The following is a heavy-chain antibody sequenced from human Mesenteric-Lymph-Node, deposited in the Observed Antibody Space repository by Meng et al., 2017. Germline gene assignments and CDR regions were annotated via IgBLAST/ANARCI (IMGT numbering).Heavy chain of an antibody. V-gene: IGHV3-11*01. D-gene: IGHD2-2*01. J-gene: IGHJ4*02. Sequence: GGSLRLSCAASGFTFSDYYMSWIRQAPGKGLECLSYISSSGSTIYYADSVKGRFTISRENTKNSLYLQMNSLRAEDTAVYYCMSCKRYCSRDNWGQGTLVTVSS. CDR2: ISSSGSTI. CDR3: MSCKRYCSRDN. CDR1: GFTFSDYY.